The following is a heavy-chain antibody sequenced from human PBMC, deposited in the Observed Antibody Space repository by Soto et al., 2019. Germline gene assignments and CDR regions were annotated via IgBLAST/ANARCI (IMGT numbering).Heavy chain of an antibody. D-gene: IGHD3-10*01. CDR1: GGTFSSYP. CDR3: ARPTSTGTTMVRGPFDY. CDR2: IIPILDIT. Sequence: ASVKVSCKASGGTFSSYPISWVRQAPGQGLEWMGRIIPILDITDYAQRFQGRVTITADKSTSTAYMELSSLSSDDTAVYYCARPTSTGTTMVRGPFDYWGQGTLVTVSS. V-gene: IGHV1-69*02. J-gene: IGHJ4*02.